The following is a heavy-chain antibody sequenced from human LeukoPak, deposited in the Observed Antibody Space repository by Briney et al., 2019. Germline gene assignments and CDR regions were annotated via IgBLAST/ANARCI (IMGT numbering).Heavy chain of an antibody. CDR3: ALAGVDSSSSGPNYDY. D-gene: IGHD6-6*01. CDR2: INHSGST. V-gene: IGHV4-34*01. CDR1: GGSFSGYY. Sequence: PSETMSLTCAVYGGSFSGYYWRWIRQPRGKGLEWGGEINHSGSTNYNPSLKSRVTISVDTSKNQFSLKLSYVTAADSAVYYCALAGVDSSSSGPNYDYWGQGTLVTVSS. J-gene: IGHJ4*02.